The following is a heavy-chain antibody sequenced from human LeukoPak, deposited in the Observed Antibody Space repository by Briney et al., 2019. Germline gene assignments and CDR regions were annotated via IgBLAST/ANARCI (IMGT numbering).Heavy chain of an antibody. CDR2: ISTSGTT. CDR3: PRRHPHYYGSGTYSRED. D-gene: IGHD3-10*01. V-gene: IGHV4-4*07. J-gene: IGHJ4*02. Sequence: SETLSLTCTVSGGSIGNYYWNWIRRPAGKGLEWIGRISTSGTTNYHPSLKSRITLSLDTSKNQFSLNLRSVTAADTAIYFCPRRHPHYYGSGTYSREDWGQGTLVTVSS. CDR1: GGSIGNYY.